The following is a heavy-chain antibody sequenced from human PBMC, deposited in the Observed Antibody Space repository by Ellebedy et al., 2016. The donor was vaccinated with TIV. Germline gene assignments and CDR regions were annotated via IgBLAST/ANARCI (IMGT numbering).Heavy chain of an antibody. CDR1: GFSFRSYW. J-gene: IGHJ3*02. Sequence: GESLKISCAASGFSFRSYWMSWLRQAPGKGLEWVANINQDGSDKYYEDSVKGRFTIARDNAKNSLFLQMSSLRVEDTAVYYCATDGSYGDYRSPTHAFVMWGQGTMVAVSS. V-gene: IGHV3-7*01. CDR3: ATDGSYGDYRSPTHAFVM. CDR2: INQDGSDK. D-gene: IGHD4-17*01.